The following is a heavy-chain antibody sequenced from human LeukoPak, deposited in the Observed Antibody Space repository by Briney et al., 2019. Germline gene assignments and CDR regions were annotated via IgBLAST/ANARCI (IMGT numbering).Heavy chain of an antibody. D-gene: IGHD1-26*01. CDR3: ARNREGSSYQVDY. J-gene: IGHJ4*02. Sequence: GGSLRLSCVASGFTFSNCWMSWVRQAPGKGLEWVANIKQDASEKYYVDSVKGRFTISRDNAKNSLNLQMNSLRAEDTAVYYCARNREGSSYQVDYWGQGTLVTVSS. V-gene: IGHV3-7*01. CDR1: GFTFSNCW. CDR2: IKQDASEK.